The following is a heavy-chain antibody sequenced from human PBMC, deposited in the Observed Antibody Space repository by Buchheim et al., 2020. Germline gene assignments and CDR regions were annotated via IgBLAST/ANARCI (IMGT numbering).Heavy chain of an antibody. J-gene: IGHJ6*02. Sequence: QVQLQESGPGLVKSSQTLSLTCTVSGASINGGNFYWAWIRQPAGKGLEYIGRISPAGNTNYSPPFRGRVSISRDTSSNQFSLSLSSVTAADTAHYYCARAVALSLIGGGYMEVWGRGTT. D-gene: IGHD2-21*01. CDR3: ARAVALSLIGGGYMEV. V-gene: IGHV4-61*02. CDR2: ISPAGNT. CDR1: GASINGGNFY.